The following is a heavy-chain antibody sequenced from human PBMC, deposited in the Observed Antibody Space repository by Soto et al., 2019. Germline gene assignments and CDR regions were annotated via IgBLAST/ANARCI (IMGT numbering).Heavy chain of an antibody. D-gene: IGHD3-9*01. CDR2: ISSSVSTI. V-gene: IGHV3-48*03. J-gene: IGHJ6*02. Sequence: HPGGSLRLSCAASGFTFSSYEMNWVRQAPGKGLEWVSYISSSVSTIYYADSVKGRFTISRDNAKNSLYLQMNSLRAEDTAVYYCARDRPFDYNSGRYYYGMDVWGQGTRVTVSS. CDR1: GFTFSSYE. CDR3: ARDRPFDYNSGRYYYGMDV.